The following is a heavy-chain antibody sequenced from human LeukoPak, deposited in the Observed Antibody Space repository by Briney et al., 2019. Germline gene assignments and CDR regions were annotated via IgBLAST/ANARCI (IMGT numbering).Heavy chain of an antibody. D-gene: IGHD3-22*01. J-gene: IGHJ4*02. CDR2: IYYSGST. Sequence: PSETLSLTCTVSGGSISSSSHYWGWIRQPPGKGLEWIGSIYYSGSTYYNPSLKSRVTISVDTSKNQFSLKLSSVTAADTAVYYCARDLSGYYDSSEIDYWGQGTLVTVSS. V-gene: IGHV4-39*07. CDR1: GGSISSSSHY. CDR3: ARDLSGYYDSSEIDY.